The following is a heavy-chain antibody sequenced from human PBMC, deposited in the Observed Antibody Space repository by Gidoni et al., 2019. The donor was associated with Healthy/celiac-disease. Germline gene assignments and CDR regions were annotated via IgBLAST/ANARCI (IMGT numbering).Heavy chain of an antibody. CDR3: ASASNSYGHYYYYGMDV. J-gene: IGHJ6*02. D-gene: IGHD5-18*01. Sequence: FTISRDNSKNTLYLQMNSLRAEDTAVYYCASASNSYGHYYYYGMDVWGQGTTVTVSS. V-gene: IGHV3-30*01.